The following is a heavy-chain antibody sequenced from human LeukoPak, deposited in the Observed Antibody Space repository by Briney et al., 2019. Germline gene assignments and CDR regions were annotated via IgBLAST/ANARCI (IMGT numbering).Heavy chain of an antibody. V-gene: IGHV3-21*01. CDR2: ISSSSSYI. CDR3: ARAGYYYDSSGPLDY. J-gene: IGHJ4*02. Sequence: GGSLRLSCAASGFTFSSYSMNWVRQAPGKGLEWVSSISSSSSYIYYADSVKGRFTISRDNAKNSLYLQMNSLRAEDTAVYYCARAGYYYDSSGPLDYWSQGTLVTVSS. CDR1: GFTFSSYS. D-gene: IGHD3-22*01.